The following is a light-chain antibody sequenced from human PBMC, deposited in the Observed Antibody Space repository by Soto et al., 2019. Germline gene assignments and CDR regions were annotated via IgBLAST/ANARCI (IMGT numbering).Light chain of an antibody. CDR3: QQDNIYPLT. CDR2: AAS. CDR1: EDINGW. V-gene: IGKV1D-16*01. Sequence: DVQMTQSPSSLSASVGDRVTITCRAREDINGWLAWYQQKPGTAPKSLIYAASILQTGVPSRFSGSGSGTDFTLTISSLQPEDSPTYYCQQDNIYPLTFGGGTKVEMK. J-gene: IGKJ4*01.